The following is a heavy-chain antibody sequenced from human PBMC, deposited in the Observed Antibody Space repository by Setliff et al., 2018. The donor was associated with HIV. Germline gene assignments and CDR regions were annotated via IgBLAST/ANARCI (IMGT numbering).Heavy chain of an antibody. J-gene: IGHJ6*02. CDR1: GYTFTSYD. Sequence: ASVKVSCKASGYTFTSYDISWVRQAPGQGLEWMGWISAYNGNTNYAQKLQGRVTMTTDTSTSTASMELRSLRSDDTAVYYCAREIGDDYDSSGYYPPTAYYHGMDFWGQGTTVTVSS. V-gene: IGHV1-18*01. CDR2: ISAYNGNT. CDR3: AREIGDDYDSSGYYPPTAYYHGMDF. D-gene: IGHD3-22*01.